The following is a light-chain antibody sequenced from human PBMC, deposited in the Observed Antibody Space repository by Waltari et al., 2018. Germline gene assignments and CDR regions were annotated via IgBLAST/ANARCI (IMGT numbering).Light chain of an antibody. V-gene: IGKV3-15*01. J-gene: IGKJ2*01. Sequence: EMVMTQSPATLSVSPGERATLSCRASQSFGSNVAWYQQKPGQAPRLLIHGASTRATVIPARFSGSGSGTEFTLTISSLQSEDFAVYYCQHYNIWPPGYTFGQGTKLEIK. CDR2: GAS. CDR3: QHYNIWPPGYT. CDR1: QSFGSN.